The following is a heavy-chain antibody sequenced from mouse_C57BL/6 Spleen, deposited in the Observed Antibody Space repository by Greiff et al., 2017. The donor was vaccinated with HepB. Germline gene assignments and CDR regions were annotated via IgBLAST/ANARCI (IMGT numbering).Heavy chain of an antibody. CDR2: IYPGDGDT. J-gene: IGHJ2*01. D-gene: IGHD1-1*01. CDR3: AREALYYYGSSYNYFDY. CDR1: GYAFSSSW. V-gene: IGHV1-82*01. Sequence: VKLQESGPELVKPGASVKISCKASGYAFSSSWMNWVKQRPGKGLEWIGRIYPGDGDTNYNGKFKGKATLTADKSSSTAYMQLSSLTSEDSAVYFCAREALYYYGSSYNYFDYWGQGTTLTVSS.